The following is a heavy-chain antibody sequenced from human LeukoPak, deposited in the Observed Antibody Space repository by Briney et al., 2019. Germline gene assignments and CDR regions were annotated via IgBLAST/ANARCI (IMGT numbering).Heavy chain of an antibody. CDR1: GGSISSSSYY. D-gene: IGHD2/OR15-2a*01. CDR3: ARVGNQEAFDI. J-gene: IGHJ3*02. CDR2: IYYSGST. V-gene: IGHV4-39*07. Sequence: SSETLSLTCTVSGGSISSSSYYWGWIRQPPGKGLEWIGSIYYSGSTYYNPSLKSRVTISVDTSKNQFSLRLSSVTAADTAVYYCARVGNQEAFDIWGQGTMVTVSS.